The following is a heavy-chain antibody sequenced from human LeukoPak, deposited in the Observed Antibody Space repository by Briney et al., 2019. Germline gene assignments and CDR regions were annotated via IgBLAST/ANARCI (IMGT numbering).Heavy chain of an antibody. Sequence: GGSLRLSCAASGFTFSSYAMHWVRQAPGKGPEWVAVISYDGSNKYYADSVKGRFTISRDNSKNTLYLQMNSLRAEDTAVYYCARTTYYGDSGFDYWGQGTLVTVSS. CDR2: ISYDGSNK. J-gene: IGHJ4*02. CDR1: GFTFSSYA. V-gene: IGHV3-30*04. CDR3: ARTTYYGDSGFDY. D-gene: IGHD4-17*01.